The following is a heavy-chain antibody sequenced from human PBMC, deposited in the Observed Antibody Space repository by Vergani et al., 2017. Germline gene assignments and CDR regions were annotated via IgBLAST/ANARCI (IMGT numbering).Heavy chain of an antibody. CDR3: ASWGPGGRRDGYYYGMDV. CDR1: GYTFTGYY. D-gene: IGHD5-24*01. Sequence: QVQLVQSGAEVKKPGASVKVSCKASGYTFTGYYMHWVRQAPGQGLEWMGWINPNSGGTNYAQKFQGRVTITADKSTSTAYMELSSLRSEDTAVYYCASWGPGGRRDGYYYGMDVWGQGTTVTVSS. CDR2: INPNSGGT. J-gene: IGHJ6*02. V-gene: IGHV1-2*02.